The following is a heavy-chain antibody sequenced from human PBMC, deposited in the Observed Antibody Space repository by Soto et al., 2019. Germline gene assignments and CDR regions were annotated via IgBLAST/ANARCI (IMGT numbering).Heavy chain of an antibody. Sequence: EVQLVESGGGLVQPGGSLRLSCAASGFTFSSYWMSWVRQAPGKGLEWVANIKQDGSEKYYVDSVKGRFTISRDNAKNTLYLQMNSLRAEETAVYYCARERVVVPAAIFYYYYGMDVWGQGTTVTVSS. D-gene: IGHD2-2*02. J-gene: IGHJ6*02. CDR3: ARERVVVPAAIFYYYYGMDV. CDR2: IKQDGSEK. V-gene: IGHV3-7*01. CDR1: GFTFSSYW.